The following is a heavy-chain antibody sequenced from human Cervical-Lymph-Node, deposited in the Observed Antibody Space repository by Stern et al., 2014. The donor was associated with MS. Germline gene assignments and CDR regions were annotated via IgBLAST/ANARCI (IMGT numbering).Heavy chain of an antibody. CDR3: AKGEGYCTTTTCYHWYFDL. V-gene: IGHV3-30*18. Sequence: VQLVESGGGVVQPGRSLRLSCVVSGFTFASYGLHWVRQAPGRGLEWGALISYDGTNKYYGDSVKGRFTISRDNSKNVLYLYMSSLRAEDTAVYYCAKGEGYCTTTTCYHWYFDLWGRGTLVTVSS. CDR1: GFTFASYG. J-gene: IGHJ2*01. D-gene: IGHD2-2*01. CDR2: ISYDGTNK.